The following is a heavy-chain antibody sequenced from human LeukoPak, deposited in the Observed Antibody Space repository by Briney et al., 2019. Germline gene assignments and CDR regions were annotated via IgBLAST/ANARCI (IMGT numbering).Heavy chain of an antibody. J-gene: IGHJ4*02. CDR2: IYYSGST. Sequence: SETLSLTCIVSGGSISSYYWSWIRQPPGKGRGWIGYIYYSGSTNYNPSLKSRVTISVDTSKNQFSLKLSSVTAADTAVYYCAGWRNYYDSSGYYRIFDYWGQGTLVTVSS. CDR1: GGSISSYY. D-gene: IGHD3-22*01. V-gene: IGHV4-59*01. CDR3: AGWRNYYDSSGYYRIFDY.